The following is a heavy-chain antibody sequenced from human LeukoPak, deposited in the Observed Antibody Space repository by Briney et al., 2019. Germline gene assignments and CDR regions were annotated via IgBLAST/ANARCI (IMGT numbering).Heavy chain of an antibody. CDR3: ARSDYDSSGYYWRVFDY. CDR2: ISAYNGNT. Sequence: ASVKVSCKASGYTFTSYGISWVRQAPGQGLEWMGWISAYNGNTNYAQKLQGRVTMTTDTSTSTAYMELRSLRSDDTAVYYCARSDYDSSGYYWRVFDYWGQGTLVTVSS. V-gene: IGHV1-18*01. CDR1: GYTFTSYG. D-gene: IGHD3-22*01. J-gene: IGHJ4*02.